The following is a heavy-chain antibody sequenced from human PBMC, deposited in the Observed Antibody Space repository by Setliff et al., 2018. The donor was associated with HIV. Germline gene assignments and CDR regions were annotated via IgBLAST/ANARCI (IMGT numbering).Heavy chain of an antibody. J-gene: IGHJ3*02. Sequence: PSETLSLTCAVSGGSVDSGHYYWGWIRQPPGKGLEWIGNILYGGTTYYTPSLKSRVSISVDTSRNQFSLRLNSVTAADTAVYYCARPTTGLGGGAAFDIWGQGTMVTVSS. D-gene: IGHD2-8*01. CDR1: GGSVDSGHYY. CDR2: ILYGGTT. CDR3: ARPTTGLGGGAAFDI. V-gene: IGHV4-39*01.